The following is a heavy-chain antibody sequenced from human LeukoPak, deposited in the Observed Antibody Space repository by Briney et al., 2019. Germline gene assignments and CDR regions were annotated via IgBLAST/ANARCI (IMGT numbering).Heavy chain of an antibody. Sequence: SETLSLTCAVYGGSFSGYYWSWIRQPPGKGLEWIGEINHSGSTNYNPSLKSRVTISVDTSKNQFSLKLSSVTAADTAVYYCARGSMWYSSGWYYFDYWGQGTLVTVSS. CDR3: ARGSMWYSSGWYYFDY. V-gene: IGHV4-34*01. CDR1: GGSFSGYY. CDR2: INHSGST. D-gene: IGHD6-19*01. J-gene: IGHJ4*02.